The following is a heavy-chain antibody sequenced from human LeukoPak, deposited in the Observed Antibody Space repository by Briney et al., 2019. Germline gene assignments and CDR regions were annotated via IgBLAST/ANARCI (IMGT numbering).Heavy chain of an antibody. Sequence: PGGSLRLSCTASGFTFSDYAMTWVRQAPGKGLEWVSAISGSGGSTNYADSVKGRFTISRDNSKNTLYLQMNSLRAEDTAVYYCAKVMLDYYGSGSDYWGQGTLVTVSS. V-gene: IGHV3-23*01. D-gene: IGHD3-10*01. J-gene: IGHJ4*02. CDR3: AKVMLDYYGSGSDY. CDR2: ISGSGGST. CDR1: GFTFSDYA.